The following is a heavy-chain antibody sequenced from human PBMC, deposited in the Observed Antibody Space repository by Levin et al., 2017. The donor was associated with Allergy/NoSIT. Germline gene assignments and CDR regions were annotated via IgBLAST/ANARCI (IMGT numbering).Heavy chain of an antibody. Sequence: GESLKISCAASGFTFSSYAMSWVRQAPGKGLEWVSAISGSGGSTYYADSVKGRFTISRDNSKNTLYLQMNSLRAEDTAVYYCAKGSFVRAYYHSDYWGQGTLVTVSS. CDR1: GFTFSSYA. CDR3: AKGSFVRAYYHSDY. CDR2: ISGSGGST. J-gene: IGHJ4*02. D-gene: IGHD1-26*01. V-gene: IGHV3-23*01.